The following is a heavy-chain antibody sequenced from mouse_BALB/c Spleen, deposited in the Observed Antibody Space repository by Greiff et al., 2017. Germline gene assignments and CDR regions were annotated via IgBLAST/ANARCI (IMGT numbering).Heavy chain of an antibody. CDR2: INPSSGYT. V-gene: IGHV1-4*01. J-gene: IGHJ1*01. Sequence: VQLQQSGAELARPGASVKMSCKASGYTFTSYTMHWVKQRPGQGLEWIGYINPSSGYTNYNQKFKDKATLTADKSSSTAYMQLSSLTSEDSAVYYCARWGDYDCWYFDVWGAGTTVTVSS. CDR1: GYTFTSYT. CDR3: ARWGDYDCWYFDV. D-gene: IGHD2-4*01.